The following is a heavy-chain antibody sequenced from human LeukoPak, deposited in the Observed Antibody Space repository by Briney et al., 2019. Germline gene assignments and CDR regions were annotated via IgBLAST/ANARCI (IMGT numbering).Heavy chain of an antibody. Sequence: EASVKVSCKASGYTFTRYYMHWVRQAPGQGLEWMGIINPSGGSTTYAQKFQGRVTMTRDMSTSTVYMELSSLRSEDTAVYYCARAWRYSGSYYPAEYYYYYYMDVWGKGTTVTISS. CDR1: GYTFTRYY. D-gene: IGHD1-26*01. J-gene: IGHJ6*03. CDR2: INPSGGST. V-gene: IGHV1-46*01. CDR3: ARAWRYSGSYYPAEYYYYYYMDV.